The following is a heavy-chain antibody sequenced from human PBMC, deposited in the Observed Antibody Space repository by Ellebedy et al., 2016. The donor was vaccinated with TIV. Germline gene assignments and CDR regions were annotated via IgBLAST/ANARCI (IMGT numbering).Heavy chain of an antibody. Sequence: SETLSLTXTVSGGSVSSGSYYWSWIRQPPGKGLEWIGYIYYSGSTNYNPSLKSRVTISVDTSKNQFSLKLSSVTAADTAVYYCARLPPEDHFDYWGQGTLITVSS. J-gene: IGHJ4*02. CDR2: IYYSGST. V-gene: IGHV4-61*01. CDR1: GGSVSSGSYY. CDR3: ARLPPEDHFDY.